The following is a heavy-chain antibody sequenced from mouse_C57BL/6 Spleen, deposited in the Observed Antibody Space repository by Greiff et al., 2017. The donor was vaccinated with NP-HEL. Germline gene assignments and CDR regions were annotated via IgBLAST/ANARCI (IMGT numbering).Heavy chain of an antibody. D-gene: IGHD1-1*01. CDR2: INYDGSST. CDR1: GFTFSDYY. V-gene: IGHV5-16*01. J-gene: IGHJ3*01. CDR3: ARDGYSSPFAY. Sequence: EVQLVESEGGLVQPGSSMKLSCTASGFTFSDYYMAWVRQVPEKGLEWVANINYDGSSTYYLDSLKSRFIISRDNAKNILYLQMSSLKSEDTATYYFARDGYSSPFAYWGQGTLVTVSA.